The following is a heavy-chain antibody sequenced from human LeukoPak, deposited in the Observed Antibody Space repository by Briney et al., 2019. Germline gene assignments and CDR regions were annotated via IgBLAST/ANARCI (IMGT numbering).Heavy chain of an antibody. V-gene: IGHV3-7*01. CDR2: IKRDGSEK. J-gene: IGHJ4*02. D-gene: IGHD1-7*01. Sequence: PGRSLRLSCAASGFTFTTYWMSWVRQAPGKGLEWVATIKRDGSEKYYVDSVRGRFTISRDDATNSVYLQMNSLRAEDTAVYYCARARGMSGTTPHRWCDYWGQGTLVTVSS. CDR3: ARARGMSGTTPHRWCDY. CDR1: GFTFTTYW.